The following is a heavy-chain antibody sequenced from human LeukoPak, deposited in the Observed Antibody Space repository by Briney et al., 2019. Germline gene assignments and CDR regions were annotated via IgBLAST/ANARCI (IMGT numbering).Heavy chain of an antibody. D-gene: IGHD6-19*01. CDR1: GYTFTGYY. CDR2: INPNSGGT. V-gene: IGHV1-2*02. J-gene: IGHJ4*02. CDR3: ARGHYSSGSFFDY. Sequence: ASVKVSCKASGYTFTGYYMHWVRQAPGQGLEWMGWINPNSGGTNYAQKFQGRVTMTRDTSISTAYMELSSLRSEDTAVYYCARGHYSSGSFFDYWGQGTLVTVSS.